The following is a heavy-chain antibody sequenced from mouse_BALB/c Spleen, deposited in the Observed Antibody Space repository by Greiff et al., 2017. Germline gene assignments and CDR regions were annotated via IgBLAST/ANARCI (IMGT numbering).Heavy chain of an antibody. Sequence: VQLQQSGAELVRPGVSVKISCKGSGYTFTDYAMHWVKQSHAKSLEWIGVISTYYGDASYNQKFKGKATMTVDKSSSTAYMELARLTSEDSAIYYCARSFDGYHSWFAYWGQGTLVTVSA. J-gene: IGHJ3*01. D-gene: IGHD2-3*01. CDR1: GYTFTDYA. CDR2: ISTYYGDA. V-gene: IGHV1S137*01. CDR3: ARSFDGYHSWFAY.